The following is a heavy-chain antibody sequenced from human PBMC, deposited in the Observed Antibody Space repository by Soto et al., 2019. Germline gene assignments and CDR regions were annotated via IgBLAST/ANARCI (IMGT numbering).Heavy chain of an antibody. CDR3: ARDRAGGVYYDSSGYQVLMDV. CDR1: GYTITGDY. D-gene: IGHD3-22*01. V-gene: IGHV1-2*02. CDR2: INPNSGGT. J-gene: IGHJ6*02. Sequence: ASVMGFCKTSGYTITGDYMHCVRQSPEHLVIWLGWINPNSGGTNYAQKFQGRVTMTRDTSISTAYMELSRLRSDDTAVYYCARDRAGGVYYDSSGYQVLMDVWGQGTTVTGSS.